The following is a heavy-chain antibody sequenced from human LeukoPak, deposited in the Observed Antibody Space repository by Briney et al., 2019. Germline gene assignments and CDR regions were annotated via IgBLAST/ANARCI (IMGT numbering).Heavy chain of an antibody. D-gene: IGHD6-13*01. CDR3: ASIPRTPAGGNALDI. CDR1: GYSFTNYW. Sequence: GESLKISCKDSGYSFTNYWIAWVRQMPGKGLEWMGLIFPADSDTRYSPSFQGQVTISADKSTSTAYLQWSSLKASDTAMYYCASIPRTPAGGNALDIWGQGTMISVSP. V-gene: IGHV5-51*01. CDR2: IFPADSDT. J-gene: IGHJ3*02.